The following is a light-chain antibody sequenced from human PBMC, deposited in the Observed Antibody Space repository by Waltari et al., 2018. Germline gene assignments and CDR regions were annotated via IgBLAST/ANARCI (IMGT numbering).Light chain of an antibody. CDR3: QHYVRLPAT. V-gene: IGKV3-20*01. CDR1: QSVSRA. CDR2: GAS. Sequence: DIVLTQSPGSLSSSPGERVTLPCRASQSVSRALAWYQQKPGQAPRLLIFGASNRATGIPDRFSGSGSETDFSLTISRLEPEDFAVYYCQHYVRLPATFGRGTKVEIK. J-gene: IGKJ1*01.